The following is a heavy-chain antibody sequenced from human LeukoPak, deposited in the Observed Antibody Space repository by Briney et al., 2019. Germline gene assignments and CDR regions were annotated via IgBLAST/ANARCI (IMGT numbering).Heavy chain of an antibody. CDR3: ARSRYYDFWSGYSDFDY. J-gene: IGHJ4*02. V-gene: IGHV1-18*01. D-gene: IGHD3-3*01. CDR1: GYTFTSYG. CDR2: ISAYNGNT. Sequence: ASVKVSCKAAGYTFTSYGISWVRQAPGQGLEWMGWISAYNGNTNYAQKLQGRVTMTTDTSTTTAYMALQSLRSDATAVYDCARSRYYDFWSGYSDFDYWGQGTLVTVSS.